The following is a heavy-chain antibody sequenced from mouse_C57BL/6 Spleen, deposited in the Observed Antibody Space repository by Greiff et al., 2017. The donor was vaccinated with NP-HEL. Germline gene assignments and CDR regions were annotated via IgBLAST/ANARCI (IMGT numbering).Heavy chain of an antibody. D-gene: IGHD1-1*01. CDR2: IDPSDSYT. J-gene: IGHJ2*01. CDR1: GYTFTSYW. V-gene: IGHV1-59*01. CDR3: ARGEVLPLDY. Sequence: VQLQQPGAELVRPGTSVKLSCKASGYTFTSYWMHWVKQRPGQGLEWIGVIDPSDSYTNYNQKFKGKATLTVDTSSSTAYMQLSSLTSEDSAVYYCARGEVLPLDYWGQGTTLTVSS.